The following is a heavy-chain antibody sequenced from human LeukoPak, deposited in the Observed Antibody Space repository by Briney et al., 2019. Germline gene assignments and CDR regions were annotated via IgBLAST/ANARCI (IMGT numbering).Heavy chain of an antibody. CDR1: GFTFSSYA. J-gene: IGHJ4*02. D-gene: IGHD4-11*01. V-gene: IGHV3-53*01. CDR2: IYSGGNT. CDR3: AINRNYLFDS. Sequence: PGGSLRLSCAASGFTFSSYAMHWVRQAPGKGLEWVSVIYSGGNTYYADSVKGRFTISRDNSKNTLYLQMNSLRAEDTAVYYCAINRNYLFDSWGQGTLVTVSS.